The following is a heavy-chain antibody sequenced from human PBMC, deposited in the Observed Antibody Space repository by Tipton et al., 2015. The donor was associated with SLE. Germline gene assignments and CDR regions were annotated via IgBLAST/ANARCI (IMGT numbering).Heavy chain of an antibody. J-gene: IGHJ3*02. Sequence: TLSLTCTVSGGSISSYYWSWIRQPPGKGLEWIGYIYYSGSTNYNPSLKSRVTISVDTSKNQFSLKLSSVTAADTAVYYCARRPAGSGHGAFDIWGQGTMVTVSS. D-gene: IGHD3-10*01. CDR2: IYYSGST. CDR3: ARRPAGSGHGAFDI. V-gene: IGHV4-59*12. CDR1: GGSISSYY.